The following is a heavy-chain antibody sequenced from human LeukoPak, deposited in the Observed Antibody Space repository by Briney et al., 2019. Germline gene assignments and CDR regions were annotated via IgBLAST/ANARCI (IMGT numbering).Heavy chain of an antibody. D-gene: IGHD3-10*01. CDR2: ISSSGSDI. CDR3: ARAEDGSITGFDY. Sequence: GGSLRLSCAASGFTFSSYAMSWVRQAPGKGLEWISYISSSGSDIYYADSVRGRFTISRDNAKNSLYLQLNSLRAEDTAIYYCARAEDGSITGFDYWGQGTLVTVSS. J-gene: IGHJ4*02. CDR1: GFTFSSYA. V-gene: IGHV3-21*05.